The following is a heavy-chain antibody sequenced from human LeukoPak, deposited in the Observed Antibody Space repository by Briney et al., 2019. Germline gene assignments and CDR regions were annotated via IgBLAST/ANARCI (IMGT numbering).Heavy chain of an antibody. V-gene: IGHV1-46*01. D-gene: IGHD5-18*01. Sequence: GASVKVSCKASGYTFTSYYMHWVRQAPGQGLEWMGIIIPSDGFTSYAQKFQGRVTMTSDTSTSTVYMELSSLRSEDTAVYYCARTGYNYDYYYWGQGTLVTVSS. CDR2: IIPSDGFT. CDR1: GYTFTSYY. J-gene: IGHJ4*02. CDR3: ARTGYNYDYYY.